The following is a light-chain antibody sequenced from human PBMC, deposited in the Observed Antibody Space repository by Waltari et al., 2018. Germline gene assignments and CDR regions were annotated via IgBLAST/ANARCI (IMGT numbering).Light chain of an antibody. CDR1: QSLLYSNGNNY. V-gene: IGKV2-28*01. CDR3: MQALQAPYT. Sequence: EIVVTQSPLSLPVTPGEPASISCRSSQSLLYSNGNNYLDWYLQKPGQSPQLLIYETSNRGSGVPDRFSGSGSGTDFTLKISRVETGDVGIYYCMQALQAPYTFGQGTKLEIK. CDR2: ETS. J-gene: IGKJ2*01.